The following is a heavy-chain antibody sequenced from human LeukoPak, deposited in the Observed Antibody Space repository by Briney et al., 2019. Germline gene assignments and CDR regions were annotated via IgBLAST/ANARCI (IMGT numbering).Heavy chain of an antibody. Sequence: SETLSLTCTVSGGSISSYYWSWIRQPPGKGLEWSGHIYYSGSTNYNPSLKSRVTISVDTSKNQFSLKLSSVTAADTAVYYCARIRHSGIDYYYYGMDVWGQGTTVTVSS. CDR1: GGSISSYY. V-gene: IGHV4-59*01. J-gene: IGHJ6*02. D-gene: IGHD3-10*01. CDR3: ARIRHSGIDYYYYGMDV. CDR2: IYYSGST.